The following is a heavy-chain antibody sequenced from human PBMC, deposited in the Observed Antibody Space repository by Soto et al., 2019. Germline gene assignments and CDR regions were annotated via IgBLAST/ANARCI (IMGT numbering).Heavy chain of an antibody. CDR3: ARAVATINRYFDL. V-gene: IGHV4-34*01. CDR1: GGSFSGYY. J-gene: IGHJ2*01. Sequence: QVQLQQWGAGLLKPSETLSLTCAVYGGSFSGYYWSWIRQPPGKGLEWIGEINHSGSTNYNPSLKRRVTISVDTSKNQFSRKLSSVTAADTAVYYCARAVATINRYFDLWGRGTLVTVSS. CDR2: INHSGST. D-gene: IGHD5-12*01.